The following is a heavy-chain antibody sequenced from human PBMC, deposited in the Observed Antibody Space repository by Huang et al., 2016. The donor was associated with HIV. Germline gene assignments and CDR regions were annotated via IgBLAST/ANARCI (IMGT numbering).Heavy chain of an antibody. J-gene: IGHJ4*02. V-gene: IGHV1-2*02. CDR3: ARDWSFGSSTSPAD. CDR2: INPKRGGT. D-gene: IGHD6-6*01. CDR1: GYTFTDSN. Sequence: QVQLVQSGAEVKNPGASVRVSCKASGYTFTDSNMHWVRQAPGQGLEGMGWINPKRGGTRYAQRVQGRVTMTRDTTISTVHMDLRRIQSDDTAVYFCARDWSFGSSTSPADWGQGTLVTVSS.